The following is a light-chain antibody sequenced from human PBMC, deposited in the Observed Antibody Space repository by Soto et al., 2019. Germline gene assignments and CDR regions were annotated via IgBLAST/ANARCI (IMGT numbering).Light chain of an antibody. J-gene: IGKJ5*01. V-gene: IGKV3-15*01. CDR3: QQYNNWPIT. CDR1: QSVSNN. Sequence: EIVMTQSPATLSVSPGERVTLSCRASQSVSNNLAWHQQKPGQAPRLLIHGASTRATGTPASFSGSGSGTEFTLTISSLQSEDFAIYYCQQYNNWPITFGQGTRLGL. CDR2: GAS.